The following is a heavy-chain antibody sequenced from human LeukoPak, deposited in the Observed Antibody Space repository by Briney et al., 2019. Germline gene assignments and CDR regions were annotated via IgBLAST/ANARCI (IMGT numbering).Heavy chain of an antibody. CDR1: GGSISRYY. D-gene: IGHD2/OR15-2a*01. CDR3: ARGEYMTSPDY. V-gene: IGHV4-59*01. Sequence: SETLSLTCPVSGGSISRYYWNWIRQPPGKGLEWIGYLYYSGSTTYNSSLKSRVTISVDRSKNQFSLKLSSVTAADTAVYYCARGEYMTSPDYWGQGTLVAVSS. J-gene: IGHJ4*02. CDR2: LYYSGST.